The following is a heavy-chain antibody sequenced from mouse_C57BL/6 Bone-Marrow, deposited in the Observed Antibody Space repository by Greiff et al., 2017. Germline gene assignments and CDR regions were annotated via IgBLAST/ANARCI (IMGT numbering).Heavy chain of an antibody. J-gene: IGHJ4*01. CDR2: ISSGGSYT. CDR3: ARQTFGY. CDR1: GFTFSSYG. V-gene: IGHV5-6*01. Sequence: EVKLMESGGDLVKPGGSLKLSCAASGFTFSSYGMSWVRQTPDKRLEWVATISSGGSYTYYPDSVKGRFTISGDNAKNTLYLQMSSLKSEDTAMXYCARQTFGYWGQGTSVTVSS.